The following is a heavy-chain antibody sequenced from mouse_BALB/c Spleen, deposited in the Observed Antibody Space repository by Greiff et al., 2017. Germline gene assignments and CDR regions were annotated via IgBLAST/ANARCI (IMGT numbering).Heavy chain of an antibody. Sequence: EVKLMESGAELVRPGALVKLSCKASGFNIKDYYMHWVKQRPEQGLEWIGWIDPENGNTIYDPKFQGKASITADTSSNTAYLQLSSLTSEDTAVYYCARDLFGNYSWFAYWGQGTLVTVSA. V-gene: IGHV14-1*02. CDR2: IDPENGNT. CDR1: GFNIKDYY. D-gene: IGHD2-1*01. CDR3: ARDLFGNYSWFAY. J-gene: IGHJ3*01.